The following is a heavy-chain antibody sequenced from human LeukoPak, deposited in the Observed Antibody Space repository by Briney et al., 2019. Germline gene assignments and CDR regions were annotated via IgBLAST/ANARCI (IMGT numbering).Heavy chain of an antibody. CDR3: AKDRALSSRYFDWLPTN. Sequence: PGGSLRLSCAASGFTFSSYGMHWVRQAPGKGLEWVAVIWYDGSNKYYADSVKGRFTISRDNSKNTLYLQMNSLRAEDTAVYYCAKDRALSSRYFDWLPTNWGQGALVTVSS. D-gene: IGHD3-9*01. CDR2: IWYDGSNK. J-gene: IGHJ4*02. CDR1: GFTFSSYG. V-gene: IGHV3-33*06.